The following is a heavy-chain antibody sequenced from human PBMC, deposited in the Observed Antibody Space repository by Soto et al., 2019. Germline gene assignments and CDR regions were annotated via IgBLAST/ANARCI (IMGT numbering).Heavy chain of an antibody. J-gene: IGHJ5*02. CDR2: IYYSGST. D-gene: IGHD6-6*01. V-gene: IGHV4-31*03. CDR1: GGSISSGGYY. CDR3: ARTSIAARVCWFDP. Sequence: SETLSLTCTVSGGSISSGGYYWSWIRQHPGKGLEWIGYIYYSGSTYYNPSLKSRVTISVDTSKNQFSLKLSSVTAADTAVYYCARTSIAARVCWFDPWGQGTLVTVS.